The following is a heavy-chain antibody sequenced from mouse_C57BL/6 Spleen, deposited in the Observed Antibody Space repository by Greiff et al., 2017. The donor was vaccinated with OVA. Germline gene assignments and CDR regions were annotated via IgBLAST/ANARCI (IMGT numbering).Heavy chain of an antibody. CDR3: ARHHLHYYGSAGNYFDY. J-gene: IGHJ2*01. CDR2: FYPGSGSI. V-gene: IGHV1-62-2*01. CDR1: GYTFTEYT. D-gene: IGHD1-1*01. Sequence: VQLQESGAELVKPGASVKLSCKASGYTFTEYTIHWVKQRSGQGLEWIGWFYPGSGSIKYNEKFKDKATLTADKSSSTVYMELSRLTSEDSAVYFCARHHLHYYGSAGNYFDYWGQGTTLTVSS.